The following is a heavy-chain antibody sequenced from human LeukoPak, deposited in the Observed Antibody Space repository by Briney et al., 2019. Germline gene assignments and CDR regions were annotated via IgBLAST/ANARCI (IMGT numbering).Heavy chain of an antibody. J-gene: IGHJ4*02. CDR3: ARQWFGELFSY. D-gene: IGHD3-10*01. Sequence: GGSLRLSCAASGFTFSSYEMNWVRQAPGKGLEWVSYISSSGSTIYYADSVKGRFTISRDNAKNSLYLQMNSLRAEDTAVYYCARQWFGELFSYWGQGTLVTVSS. CDR1: GFTFSSYE. CDR2: ISSSGSTI. V-gene: IGHV3-48*03.